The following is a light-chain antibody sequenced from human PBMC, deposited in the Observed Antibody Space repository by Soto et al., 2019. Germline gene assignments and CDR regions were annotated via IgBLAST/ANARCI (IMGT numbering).Light chain of an antibody. J-gene: IGKJ4*01. CDR1: QNIGRY. CDR2: DVS. CDR3: QHRMLCPFT. Sequence: EIVLTQSPATLSLSPGERATLSCRASQNIGRYLAWYQQTPGQVPRLLIYDVSDRATGIPARFSGSGSGTDFALTISILESEYFAGDFSQHRMLCPFTFGAGTKVESK. V-gene: IGKV3-11*01.